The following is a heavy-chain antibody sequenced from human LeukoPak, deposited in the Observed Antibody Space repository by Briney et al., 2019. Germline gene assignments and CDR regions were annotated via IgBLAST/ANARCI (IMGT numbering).Heavy chain of an antibody. J-gene: IGHJ4*02. Sequence: SQTLSLTCAISGDSFSSNSAAWNWLRQSPSRGLEGLGRTYYRSTWYNDYAVSVRSRITITPYTSKTQFSLQLNSVTPEDTAVYYCARGQQLVLIDYWGQGTLVTVSS. V-gene: IGHV6-1*01. D-gene: IGHD6-13*01. CDR2: TYYRSTWYN. CDR3: ARGQQLVLIDY. CDR1: GDSFSSNSAA.